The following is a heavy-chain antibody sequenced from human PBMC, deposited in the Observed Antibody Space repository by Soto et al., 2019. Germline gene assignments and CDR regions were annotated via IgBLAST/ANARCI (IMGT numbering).Heavy chain of an antibody. Sequence: QVQLQESGPGLVKPSETLSLTCTVSGGSISSYYWSWIRQPPGKGLEWIGYIYYSGSTNYNPSLKGRVTISVDTSQNQFSLKLSSVTAADTAVYYCARANSPWFGDYNWFDPWGQGTLVTVSS. CDR3: ARANSPWFGDYNWFDP. J-gene: IGHJ5*02. D-gene: IGHD3-10*01. CDR1: GGSISSYY. CDR2: IYYSGST. V-gene: IGHV4-59*01.